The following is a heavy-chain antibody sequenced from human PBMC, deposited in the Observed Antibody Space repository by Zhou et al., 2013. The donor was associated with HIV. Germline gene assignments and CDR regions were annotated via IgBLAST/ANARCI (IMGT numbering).Heavy chain of an antibody. J-gene: IGHJ6*03. Sequence: QVQLVQSGAEVKKPGASVKVSCKASGYTFTSYYMHWVRQAPGQGLEWMGWMNPNSGNTGYAQKFQGRVTITRNTSISTAYMELSSLRSEDTAVYYCARRYSSFLNLLGDYYYMDVWGKGTTVTVSS. V-gene: IGHV1-8*03. CDR3: ARRYSSFLNLLGDYYYMDV. CDR1: GYTFTSYY. CDR2: MNPNSGNT. D-gene: IGHD6-13*01.